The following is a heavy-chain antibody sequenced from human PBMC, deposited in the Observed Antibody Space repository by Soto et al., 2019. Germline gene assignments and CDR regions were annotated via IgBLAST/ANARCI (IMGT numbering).Heavy chain of an antibody. CDR2: FDPDDGDK. CDR3: ATSSLRISWYRGWFDP. J-gene: IGHJ5*02. D-gene: IGHD6-13*01. Sequence: QVQLVQSGDEVKKPGASVKVSCKVSGYTLPELSMHWVRQAPGKGLEWMGGFDPDDGDKIYAQKFQVRVTMTDDTSTDTAYMELSSLRSEDTAVYYCATSSLRISWYRGWFDPWVKRTMVTVSS. V-gene: IGHV1-24*01. CDR1: GYTLPELS.